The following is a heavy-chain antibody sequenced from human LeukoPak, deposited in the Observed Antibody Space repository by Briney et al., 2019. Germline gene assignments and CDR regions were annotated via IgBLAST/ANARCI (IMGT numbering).Heavy chain of an antibody. V-gene: IGHV4-34*01. CDR2: IYIDGIT. D-gene: IGHD1-26*01. Sequence: SQTLSLTCAVYGGSFSGYSWSWIRQPPGKGLEWIGSIYIDGITHYNSSLQSRVTLSIDTSKNQFSLKLTSVTAADTAVFYCARLFTRAWEYRYGMDVWGQGTAVTVSS. J-gene: IGHJ6*02. CDR1: GGSFSGYS. CDR3: ARLFTRAWEYRYGMDV.